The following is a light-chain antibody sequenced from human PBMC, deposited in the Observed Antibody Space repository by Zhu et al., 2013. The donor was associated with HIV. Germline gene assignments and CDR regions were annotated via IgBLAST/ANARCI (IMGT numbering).Light chain of an antibody. CDR3: QQSYNTPWT. Sequence: IQLTQSPSSLSASVGDRVTITCRTSQSVSTYVNWYQQKPGKAPNLLVYTASNLYSGVPSRFSGSGSGTDFTLTIASLQPEDFATYYCQQSYNTPWTFGHGTKLEMK. CDR1: QSVSTY. V-gene: IGKV1-39*01. J-gene: IGKJ1*01. CDR2: TAS.